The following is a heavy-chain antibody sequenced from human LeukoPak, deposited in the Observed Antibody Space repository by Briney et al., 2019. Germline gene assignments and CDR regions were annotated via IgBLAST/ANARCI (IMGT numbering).Heavy chain of an antibody. V-gene: IGHV3-11*01. Sequence: GGCLRLSYAASGFTFSDYYMRWVREAPGKGRGRVSYISSSGSTIYYADSVKGRFTISRDNVKNSLYLQMNSLRAEDTAVYYCASSVGATDFDYWGQGTLVTVSS. CDR1: GFTFSDYY. J-gene: IGHJ4*02. CDR3: ASSVGATDFDY. D-gene: IGHD1-26*01. CDR2: ISSSGSTI.